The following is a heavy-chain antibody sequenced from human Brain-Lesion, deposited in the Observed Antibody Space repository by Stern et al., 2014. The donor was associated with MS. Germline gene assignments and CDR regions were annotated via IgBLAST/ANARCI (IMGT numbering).Heavy chain of an antibody. Sequence: VQLVESGPGLVKPSETLSLTCTVAGGSVSSTSYAWAWIRQPPGKGLEWIGTIYYSGNTYYSPSLKSRLTISLDTSKNPFSLQLSSGTAADTAVYYCAGEEDIRYCSGGSCTGNWFDPWGQGTLVTVSS. CDR2: IYYSGNT. V-gene: IGHV4-39*02. CDR3: AGEEDIRYCSGGSCTGNWFDP. CDR1: GGSVSSTSYA. D-gene: IGHD2-15*01. J-gene: IGHJ5*02.